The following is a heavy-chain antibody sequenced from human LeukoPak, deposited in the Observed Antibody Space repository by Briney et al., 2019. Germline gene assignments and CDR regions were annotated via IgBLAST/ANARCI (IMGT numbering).Heavy chain of an antibody. CDR3: ARETTGTFDY. V-gene: IGHV3-15*01. CDR1: GFTFSNAW. D-gene: IGHD4-17*01. Sequence: PGGSLRLSCAASGFTFSNAWMSWVRQAPGKGLEWVGRIKSKTDGGTTDYAAPVKGRFTISRDNSKNTLYLQMGSLRDEDMAVYYCARETTGTFDYWGQGTLVTVSS. J-gene: IGHJ4*02. CDR2: IKSKTDGGTT.